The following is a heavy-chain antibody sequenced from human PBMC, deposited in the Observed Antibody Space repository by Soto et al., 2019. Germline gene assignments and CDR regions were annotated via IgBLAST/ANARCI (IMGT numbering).Heavy chain of an antibody. Sequence: PGGSLRLSCAASGFTFSSYAMHWVRQAPGKGLEWVAVISYDGSNKYYADSVKGRFTISRDNSKNTLYLQMNSLRAEDTAVYYCARDLPRLNYYDSSGYYDGFDYWGQGTLVTVSS. CDR1: GFTFSSYA. CDR2: ISYDGSNK. J-gene: IGHJ4*02. V-gene: IGHV3-30-3*01. CDR3: ARDLPRLNYYDSSGYYDGFDY. D-gene: IGHD3-22*01.